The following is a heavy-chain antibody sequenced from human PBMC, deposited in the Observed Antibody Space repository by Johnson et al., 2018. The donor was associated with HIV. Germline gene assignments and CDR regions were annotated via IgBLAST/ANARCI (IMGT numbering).Heavy chain of an antibody. D-gene: IGHD6-19*01. CDR3: ARVALTVAGIAFDTLDV. CDR1: GFIVSNNY. CDR2: IYSDGST. Sequence: VQLVESGGGLVQPGGSPRLSSAASGFIVSNNYMSWVRQAPGKGLEWVSIIYSDGSTYYADSVKGRFTISRDNSKNTVYLQMNSLRAEDTAVYYCARVALTVAGIAFDTLDVWGQGTMVIVSS. V-gene: IGHV3-53*01. J-gene: IGHJ3*01.